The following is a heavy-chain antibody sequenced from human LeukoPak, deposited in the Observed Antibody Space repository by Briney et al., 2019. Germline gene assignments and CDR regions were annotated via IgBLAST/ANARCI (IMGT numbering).Heavy chain of an antibody. CDR2: ISSSGSTI. CDR3: ARGRSSTVGDAFDI. V-gene: IGHV3-11*01. CDR1: GFTFSNAW. D-gene: IGHD4-23*01. Sequence: GSLRLSCAASGFTFSNAWMSWVRQAPGKGLEWVSYISSSGSTIYYADSVKGRFTISKDNAKNSLYLQMNSLRAEDTAVYYCARGRSSTVGDAFDIWGQGTMVTVSS. J-gene: IGHJ3*02.